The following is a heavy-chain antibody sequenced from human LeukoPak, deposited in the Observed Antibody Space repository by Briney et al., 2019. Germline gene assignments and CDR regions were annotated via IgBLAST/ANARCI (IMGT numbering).Heavy chain of an antibody. J-gene: IGHJ4*02. CDR2: IYYSGST. Sequence: SETLSLTCTVSGGSISSYYWSWIRQPPGKGLEWIGYIYYSGSTNYNPSLKSRVTISVDTSKNQFSLKLSSVTAADTAVYYCARDRYYYDSSGYYSRGFDYWGQGSLVTVSS. V-gene: IGHV4-59*01. CDR1: GGSISSYY. D-gene: IGHD3-22*01. CDR3: ARDRYYYDSSGYYSRGFDY.